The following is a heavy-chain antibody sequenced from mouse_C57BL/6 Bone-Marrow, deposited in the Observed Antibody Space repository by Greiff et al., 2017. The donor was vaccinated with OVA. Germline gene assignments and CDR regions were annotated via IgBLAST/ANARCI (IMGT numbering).Heavy chain of an antibody. D-gene: IGHD2-1*01. J-gene: IGHJ4*01. CDR3: AIRGYGNPTYYAMDY. CDR2: IHPSDSDT. Sequence: QVHVKQPGAELVKPGASVKVSCKASGYTFTSYWMHWVKQRPGQGLEWIGRIHPSDSDTNSTQKFKGKATLSVDKYYSTVYMQLSSLTAEDSAVYDCAIRGYGNPTYYAMDYWGKGTSVTVSS. CDR1: GYTFTSYW. V-gene: IGHV1-74*01.